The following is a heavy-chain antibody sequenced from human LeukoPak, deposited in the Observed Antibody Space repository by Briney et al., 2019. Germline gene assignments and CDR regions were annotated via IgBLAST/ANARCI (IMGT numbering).Heavy chain of an antibody. CDR2: INHSGST. CDR1: GGSFSGYY. Sequence: SETLSLTCAVYGGSFSGYYWSWIRQPPGKGLEWIGEINHSGSTNYNPSLKSRVTISVDTSKNQFSLKLSSVTAADAAVYYCARAPGYCSGGSCYSGWFEPWGQGTLVTVSS. V-gene: IGHV4-34*01. J-gene: IGHJ5*02. CDR3: ARAPGYCSGGSCYSGWFEP. D-gene: IGHD2-15*01.